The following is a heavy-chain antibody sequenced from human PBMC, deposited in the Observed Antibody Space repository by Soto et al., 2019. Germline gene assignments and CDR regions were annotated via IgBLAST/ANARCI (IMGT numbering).Heavy chain of an antibody. D-gene: IGHD2-15*01. CDR3: AKFRYCSGGSCYSLGPHAFDI. Sequence: GGSLRLSCAAPGFTFDDYAMSWVRQAPGKGLEWVSAISGSGGSTYYADSVKGRFTISRDNSKNTLYLQMNSLRAEDTAVYYCAKFRYCSGGSCYSLGPHAFDIWGQGTMVTVSS. CDR1: GFTFDDYA. J-gene: IGHJ3*02. CDR2: ISGSGGST. V-gene: IGHV3-23*01.